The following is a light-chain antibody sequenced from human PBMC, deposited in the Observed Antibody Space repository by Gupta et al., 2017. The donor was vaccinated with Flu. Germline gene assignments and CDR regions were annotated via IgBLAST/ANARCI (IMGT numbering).Light chain of an antibody. Sequence: DIQMTQSPSSLSASVGDRVTITCRASQSISSYLNWYQQKPGKAPKLLIYAASSCQSGVPSRFSGSGSGTDFTLTSSRRQAEDFATYYWQQSYSTITFGGGTKVEIK. V-gene: IGKV1-39*01. CDR1: QSISSY. J-gene: IGKJ4*01. CDR3: QQSYSTIT. CDR2: AAS.